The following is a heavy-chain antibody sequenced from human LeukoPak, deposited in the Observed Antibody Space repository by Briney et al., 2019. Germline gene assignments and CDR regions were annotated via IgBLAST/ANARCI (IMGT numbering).Heavy chain of an antibody. CDR1: GVAISSGGRY. CDR2: FYYSGTT. CDR3: ARGQWLVRWFDY. J-gene: IGHJ4*02. Sequence: SETLSHTCTVSGVAISSGGRYWNWIRQDPGKGLDWIGYFYYSGTTHYNPSLKSRVTISVDTSKNQLFLKLSSVTAADTAVYYCARGQWLVRWFDYWGQGTLVTVSS. V-gene: IGHV4-31*03. D-gene: IGHD6-19*01.